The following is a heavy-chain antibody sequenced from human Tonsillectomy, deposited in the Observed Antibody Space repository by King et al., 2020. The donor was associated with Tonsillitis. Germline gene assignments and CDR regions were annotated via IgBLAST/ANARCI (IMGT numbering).Heavy chain of an antibody. Sequence: DVQLVESGGGLVQPGRSLRLSCAASGFTFDDYAMHWVRQAPGKGLEWVSGISWNSGSIGYADSVKGRFTISRDNAKNSLYLQMNSLRAEDTALYYCAQGFEYSSSFFYFDYWGQGTLVTVSS. CDR1: GFTFDDYA. J-gene: IGHJ4*02. V-gene: IGHV3-9*01. CDR3: AQGFEYSSSFFYFDY. CDR2: ISWNSGSI. D-gene: IGHD6-6*01.